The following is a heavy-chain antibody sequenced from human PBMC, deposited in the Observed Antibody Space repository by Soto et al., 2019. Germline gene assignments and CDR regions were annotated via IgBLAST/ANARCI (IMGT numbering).Heavy chain of an antibody. Sequence: QVQLQESGPGLVKPSETLSLTCTVSGGTISSWYWSWIRQPPGKGLEWIGYIYSSGSTNCNPSLKSRVTISVDTAKTQFYLKLSSVTAADTAVYYCARRYGSAIDYWGQGTLVTVSS. D-gene: IGHD1-26*01. J-gene: IGHJ4*02. CDR3: ARRYGSAIDY. V-gene: IGHV4-59*08. CDR2: IYSSGST. CDR1: GGTISSWY.